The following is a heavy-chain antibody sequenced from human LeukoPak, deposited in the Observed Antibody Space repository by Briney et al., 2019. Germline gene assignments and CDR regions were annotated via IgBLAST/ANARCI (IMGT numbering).Heavy chain of an antibody. CDR1: GFTFSNAW. J-gene: IGHJ4*02. CDR2: IKSKTDGGTT. D-gene: IGHD1-26*01. V-gene: IGHV3-15*01. CDR3: TTATGSYGPFLFDY. Sequence: GGSLRLSCAASGFTFSNAWMSWVRQAPGKGLEWVGRIKSKTDGGTTDYAAPVKGRFTISRDDSKNTLYLQMNSLKAEDTAVYYCTTATGSYGPFLFDYWGQGTLVTVSS.